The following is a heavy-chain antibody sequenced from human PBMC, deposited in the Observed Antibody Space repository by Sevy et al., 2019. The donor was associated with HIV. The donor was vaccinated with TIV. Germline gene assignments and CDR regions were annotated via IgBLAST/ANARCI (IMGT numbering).Heavy chain of an antibody. J-gene: IGHJ3*02. CDR3: TRQDSSASDI. D-gene: IGHD2-15*01. Sequence: ASVKVSCKSSGYTFTGYYMHWVLQAPGQGLEWMGWINANNGGTNYAQRFQGRVTMTRDTSITTAYMELSRLTSDDTAVYYCTRQDSSASDIWGQWTVVTVSS. V-gene: IGHV1-2*02. CDR2: INANNGGT. CDR1: GYTFTGYY.